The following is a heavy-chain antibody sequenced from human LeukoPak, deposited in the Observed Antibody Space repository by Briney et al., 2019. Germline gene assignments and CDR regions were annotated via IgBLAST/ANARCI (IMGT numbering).Heavy chain of an antibody. CDR1: EYTFTSYY. D-gene: IGHD3-10*01. J-gene: IGHJ6*03. V-gene: IGHV1-46*01. CDR3: ARGGTMVRGYYYYMDV. CDR2: INPSGGST. Sequence: ASVKVSCKASEYTFTSYYIHWVRQAPEQGLEWMGIINPSGGSTSYAQKFQGRVTMTRDTSTSTVYMELSSLRSEDTAVYYCARGGTMVRGYYYYMDVWGKGTTVTVSS.